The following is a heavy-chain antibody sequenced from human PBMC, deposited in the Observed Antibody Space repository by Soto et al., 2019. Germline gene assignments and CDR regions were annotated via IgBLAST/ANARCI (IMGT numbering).Heavy chain of an antibody. CDR2: ISYDGSNK. Sequence: GGSLRLSCAASGFTFSSYGMHWVRQAPGKGLEWVAVISYDGSNKYYADSVKGRFTISRDNSKNTLYLQMNSLRAEDTAVYYCAKDGLNLLWFGAHYYYYMDVWGKGTTVTVSS. CDR1: GFTFSSYG. D-gene: IGHD3-10*01. CDR3: AKDGLNLLWFGAHYYYYMDV. V-gene: IGHV3-30*18. J-gene: IGHJ6*03.